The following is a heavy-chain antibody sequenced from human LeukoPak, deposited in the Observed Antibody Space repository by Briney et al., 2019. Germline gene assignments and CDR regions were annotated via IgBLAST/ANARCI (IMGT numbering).Heavy chain of an antibody. J-gene: IGHJ4*02. V-gene: IGHV3-74*01. CDR3: ARALGYCSGGSCYWVDY. Sequence: GGSLRLSCAVSGFTFSSYWMHWVRQAPGKGLVWVSRINSDGSSTSYADSVKGRFTISRDNAKNTLYLQMNSLRAEDTAVYYCARALGYCSGGSCYWVDYWGQGTLVTVSS. CDR1: GFTFSSYW. CDR2: INSDGSST. D-gene: IGHD2-15*01.